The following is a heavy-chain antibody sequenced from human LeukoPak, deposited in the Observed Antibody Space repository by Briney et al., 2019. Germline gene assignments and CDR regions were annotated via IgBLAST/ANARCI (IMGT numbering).Heavy chain of an antibody. Sequence: PGGSLRLSCAASGFTFDDYAMHWVRQAPGKGLEGVSGISWNSDSIDYAHSVKGRFTISRDNAKNSLYLQMNSLTAQDTTLHHCAKDPLFLSDWYNAVFDYWGQGTLVTVSS. CDR3: AKDPLFLSDWYNAVFDY. D-gene: IGHD6-19*01. J-gene: IGHJ4*02. V-gene: IGHV3-9*01. CDR1: GFTFDDYA. CDR2: ISWNSDSI.